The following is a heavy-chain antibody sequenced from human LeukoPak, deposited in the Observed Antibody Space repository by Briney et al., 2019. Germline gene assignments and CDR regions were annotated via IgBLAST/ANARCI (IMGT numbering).Heavy chain of an antibody. CDR1: EGTFSSYA. CDR2: IIPIFGTA. Sequence: ASVKVSCKASEGTFSSYAISWVRQAPGQGLEWMGGIIPIFGTANYAQKFQGRVTITADESTSTAYMELSSLRSEDTAVYYCAIRIIAAPSRGYFDYWGQGTLVTVSS. D-gene: IGHD6-13*01. J-gene: IGHJ4*02. CDR3: AIRIIAAPSRGYFDY. V-gene: IGHV1-69*13.